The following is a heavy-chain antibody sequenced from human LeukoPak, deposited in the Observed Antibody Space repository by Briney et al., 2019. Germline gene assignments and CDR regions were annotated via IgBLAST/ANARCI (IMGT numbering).Heavy chain of an antibody. V-gene: IGHV1-18*01. CDR1: GYTFTNYG. CDR2: ISAYNGNT. Sequence: ASVKVSCKASGYTFTNYGISWVRQAPGQGLEWMGWISAYNGNTNYAQKFQGRITMTTDTSTSTAYMELRSLRAEDTAVYYCARYSFDYWGQGTLVTVSS. CDR3: ARYSFDY. J-gene: IGHJ4*02.